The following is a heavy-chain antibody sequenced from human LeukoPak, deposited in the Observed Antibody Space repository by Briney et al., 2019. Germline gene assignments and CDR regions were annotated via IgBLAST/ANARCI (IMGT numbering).Heavy chain of an antibody. CDR1: GFTFSSYA. J-gene: IGHJ6*02. D-gene: IGHD6-13*01. Sequence: GGSLRLSCAASGFTFSSYAMHWVRQAPGKGLEWVAVISYDGSNKYYADSVKGRFTISRDNSKNTLYLQMNSLRAEDTAVYYCARDYYKQQLDNHYYGMDVWGQGTTVTVSS. CDR2: ISYDGSNK. V-gene: IGHV3-30-3*01. CDR3: ARDYYKQQLDNHYYGMDV.